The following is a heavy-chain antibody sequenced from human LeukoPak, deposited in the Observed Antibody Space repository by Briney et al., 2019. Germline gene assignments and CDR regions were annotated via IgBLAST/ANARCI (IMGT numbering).Heavy chain of an antibody. J-gene: IGHJ4*02. Sequence: SGPTLVKPTQTLTLTCTFSGVSLSTSGVGVGWIRQPPGKALEWLAPLYWDDDKRYSPSLKSSLTITKDTSNNQVFLTMNNMDPVDTATYYCARTLVDYVWGSYRYTGFDYWGQGTLVTVSS. CDR3: ARTLVDYVWGSYRYTGFDY. CDR1: GVSLSTSGVG. CDR2: LYWDDDK. V-gene: IGHV2-5*02. D-gene: IGHD3-16*02.